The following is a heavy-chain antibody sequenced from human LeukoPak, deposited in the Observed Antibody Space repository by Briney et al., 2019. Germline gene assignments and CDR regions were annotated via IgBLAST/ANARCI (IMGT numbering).Heavy chain of an antibody. Sequence: PGGSLRLSCAASGFTFSTFAMVWVRQAPGKGLEWVAVISYDGSNKYYADSVKGRFTISRDNSKNTLYLQMNSLRAEDTAVYYCARDKLPYYGSGYFDYWGQGTLVTVSS. CDR3: ARDKLPYYGSGYFDY. D-gene: IGHD3-10*01. CDR1: GFTFSTFA. CDR2: ISYDGSNK. J-gene: IGHJ4*02. V-gene: IGHV3-30*04.